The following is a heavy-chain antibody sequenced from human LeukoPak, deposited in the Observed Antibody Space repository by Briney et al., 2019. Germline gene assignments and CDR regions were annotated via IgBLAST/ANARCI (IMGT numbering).Heavy chain of an antibody. CDR1: GFTFSNYW. J-gene: IGHJ3*02. CDR2: ISTDGTNT. Sequence: GGSLRLSCAASGFTFSNYWMHWVRRAPGKGLLWVSRISTDGTNTNYADSVKGRFTISRDNAKNILYLEMNSLRAEDTAVYYYVREYSSSSGRAFDIWGQGTKVTVSS. CDR3: VREYSSSSGRAFDI. D-gene: IGHD6-6*01. V-gene: IGHV3-74*01.